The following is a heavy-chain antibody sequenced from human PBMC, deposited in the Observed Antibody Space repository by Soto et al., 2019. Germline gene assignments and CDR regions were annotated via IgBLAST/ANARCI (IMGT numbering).Heavy chain of an antibody. CDR2: ISSSSSTI. D-gene: IGHD1-1*01. J-gene: IGHJ5*02. CDR3: ARDALYNWNDVSWFDP. Sequence: EVQLVESGGGLVQPGGSLRLSCAASGFTFSSYSMNWVRQAPGKGLEWVSYISSSSSTIYYADSVKGRFTISRDNAKNPLYLQINSLRAEDTAVYYCARDALYNWNDVSWFDPWGQGTLVTVSS. V-gene: IGHV3-48*01. CDR1: GFTFSSYS.